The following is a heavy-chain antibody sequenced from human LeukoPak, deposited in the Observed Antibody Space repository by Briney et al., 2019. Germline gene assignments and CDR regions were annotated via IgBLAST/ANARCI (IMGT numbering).Heavy chain of an antibody. CDR1: GFTFTSYW. CDR2: IKQDGSET. Sequence: GGSLRLSCAVSGFTFTSYWMTWVRQTPGKGLEWVGNIKQDGSETYFVDPVKGRFTIARDNAKNSLFLQMNSLRVEDTAVYYCARDGCATGSHDYWGQGTLVTVSS. V-gene: IGHV3-7*04. D-gene: IGHD3-10*01. CDR3: ARDGCATGSHDY. J-gene: IGHJ4*02.